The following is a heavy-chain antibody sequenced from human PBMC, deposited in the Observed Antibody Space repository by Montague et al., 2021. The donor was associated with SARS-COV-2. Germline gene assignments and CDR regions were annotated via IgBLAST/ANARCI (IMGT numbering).Heavy chain of an antibody. CDR1: GFDFNGYA. V-gene: IGHV3-30*04. J-gene: IGHJ4*02. CDR3: ASPPSLHAFHLNGFYSLAS. CDR2: ISYEGSMK. D-gene: IGHD3-9*01. Sequence: SLRLSCAASGFDFNGYALHWVRQAPGQGLEWVALISYEGSMKFYADSVKGRFTISRDSSKNTLYLDMNNLSPEDTAVYYCASPPSLHAFHLNGFYSLASWGRGTLVTVSS.